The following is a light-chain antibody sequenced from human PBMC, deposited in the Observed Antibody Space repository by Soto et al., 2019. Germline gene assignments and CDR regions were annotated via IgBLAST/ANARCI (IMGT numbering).Light chain of an antibody. CDR2: DAY. CDR1: QSFRGL. CDR3: QQRHAWPIT. V-gene: IGKV3-11*01. Sequence: EIVLTQSPATLSLSPGERATLSCRASQSFRGLLAWYQQKPGQAPRLLIYDAYNRATGIPPRFSGSGSGTDFTLTISSLEPEDSAVYYCQQRHAWPITFGQGTRLENK. J-gene: IGKJ5*01.